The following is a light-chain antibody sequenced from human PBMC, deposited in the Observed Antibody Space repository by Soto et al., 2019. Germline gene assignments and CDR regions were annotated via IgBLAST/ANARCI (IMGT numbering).Light chain of an antibody. V-gene: IGKV1-5*03. Sequence: DIQRTQSPSTLSASVGDTVTFTCRASQSSGNWMAWYQQTPGNAPKLLIYRGSSLQSGVPSRFSGSGSGTEFTLTIVNLQPDDFAVYFCQQFNIYPYTFGPGTKLEIK. CDR3: QQFNIYPYT. CDR1: QSSGNW. J-gene: IGKJ2*01. CDR2: RGS.